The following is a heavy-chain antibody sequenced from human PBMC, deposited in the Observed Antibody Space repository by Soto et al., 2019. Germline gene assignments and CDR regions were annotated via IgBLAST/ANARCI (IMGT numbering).Heavy chain of an antibody. CDR1: GGTFSSYA. D-gene: IGHD3-3*01. V-gene: IGHV1-69*06. CDR3: ARPGFWSGYFGAFDI. Sequence: SVKVSCKASGGTFSSYAISWVRQAPGQGLEWMGGIIPIFGTANYAQKFQGRVTITADKSTSTAYMELSSLRSEDTAVYYCARPGFWSGYFGAFDIWGQGTMVTVSS. J-gene: IGHJ3*02. CDR2: IIPIFGTA.